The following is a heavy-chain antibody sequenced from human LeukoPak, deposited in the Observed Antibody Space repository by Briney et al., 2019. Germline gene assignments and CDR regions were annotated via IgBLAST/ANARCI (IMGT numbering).Heavy chain of an antibody. J-gene: IGHJ3*02. D-gene: IGHD3-22*01. Sequence: ASVKVSCKASGYTFTIYDIFWLRQATGQGLEWMGWMNPNRGNTGYAQKFQGRVTMTRNTSISTAYMELSSLRSEDTAVYYCARVEQYYYDSSGYGDAFDIWGQGTMVTVSS. CDR1: GYTFTIYD. CDR3: ARVEQYYYDSSGYGDAFDI. V-gene: IGHV1-8*01. CDR2: MNPNRGNT.